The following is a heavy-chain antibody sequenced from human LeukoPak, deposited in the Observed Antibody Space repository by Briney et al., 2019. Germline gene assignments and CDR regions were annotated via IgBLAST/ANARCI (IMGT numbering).Heavy chain of an antibody. CDR3: ARDFTAAGYYYYMDV. Sequence: SETLSLTCTVSGGSISSGDYYWSWIRQPPGKGLEWIGYIYYSGSTYYNPSLKSRVTISVDTSKNQLSLKLSSVTAADTAVYYCARDFTAAGYYYYMDVWGKGTTVTVSS. CDR1: GGSISSGDYY. V-gene: IGHV4-30-4*08. CDR2: IYYSGST. J-gene: IGHJ6*03. D-gene: IGHD6-13*01.